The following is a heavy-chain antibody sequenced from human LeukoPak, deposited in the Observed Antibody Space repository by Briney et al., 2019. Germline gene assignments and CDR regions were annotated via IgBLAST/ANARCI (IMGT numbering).Heavy chain of an antibody. CDR3: APRGYSTASYDY. CDR2: IYWDDDN. J-gene: IGHJ4*02. V-gene: IGHV2-5*02. Sequence: SGPPLLNPTQTLTLTCTFSGFSLSTSAVGVRWIRQPPGQTLRRLALIYWDDDNRYRPPLKSRLTITKDTSKNQVLLTMTNMDPVDTATYYSAPRGYSTASYDYWGQGTLVTVSS. CDR1: GFSLSTSAVG. D-gene: IGHD5-18*01.